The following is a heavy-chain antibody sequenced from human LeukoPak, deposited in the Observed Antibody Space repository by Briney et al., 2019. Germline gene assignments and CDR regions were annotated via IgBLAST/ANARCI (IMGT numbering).Heavy chain of an antibody. CDR2: ISSSSSYI. D-gene: IGHD2-15*01. CDR1: GFTFSSYS. J-gene: IGHJ4*02. V-gene: IGHV3-21*01. CDR3: ARGTVVVAATPFRY. Sequence: GGSLRLSCAASGFTFSSYSMNWVRQAPGKGLEWVSSISSSSSYIYYADSVKGRFTISRDNAKNSLYLQMNSLRAEDTAVYYCARGTVVVAATPFRYWGQGTLVTVSS.